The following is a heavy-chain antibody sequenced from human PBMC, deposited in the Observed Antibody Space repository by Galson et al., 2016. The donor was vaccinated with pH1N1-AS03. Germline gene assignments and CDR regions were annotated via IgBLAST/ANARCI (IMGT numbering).Heavy chain of an antibody. D-gene: IGHD3-10*01. Sequence: SETLPLTCAVSLGSISGYYWSWIRQPAGKRLEWIGRMYGRGDTRYSPSLDSRITMSVDTSKNQFFLSLQSVTAADTAVYYCARLGLRDNNGYYGSGYDYYDKWGQGILVTVSS. J-gene: IGHJ4*02. V-gene: IGHV4-4*07. CDR1: LGSISGYY. CDR3: ARLGLRDNNGYYGSGYDYYDK. CDR2: MYGRGDT.